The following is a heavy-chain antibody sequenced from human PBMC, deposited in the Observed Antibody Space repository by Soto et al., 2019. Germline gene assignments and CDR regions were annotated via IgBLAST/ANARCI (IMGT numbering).Heavy chain of an antibody. D-gene: IGHD5-18*01. CDR3: ARDLRGYSYGPTDY. CDR2: IKEDGSEK. CDR1: GFTFNNYC. J-gene: IGHJ4*02. Sequence: LRLSCAAPGFTFNNYCMSWVRQAPGKGLEWVANIKEDGSEKYYVDSVKGRFTISRDNAKNSLYLQMNSLRAADTAVYYCARDLRGYSYGPTDYWGQGTLVTVSS. V-gene: IGHV3-7*01.